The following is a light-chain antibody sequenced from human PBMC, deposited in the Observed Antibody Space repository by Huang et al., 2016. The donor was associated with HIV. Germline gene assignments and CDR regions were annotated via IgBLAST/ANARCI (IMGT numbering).Light chain of an antibody. CDR2: SAS. V-gene: IGKV3-15*01. CDR3: QHYNNWPWWT. CDR1: QSVTSN. J-gene: IGKJ1*01. Sequence: EVVMTQSPAILSVSPGERATLSCRASQSVTSNLAWYQQKPGQAPRLLIYSASTRATGIPARFSGSGSETEFTLTISSLQSEDFAVYYCQHYNNWPWWTFGQGTKVEIK.